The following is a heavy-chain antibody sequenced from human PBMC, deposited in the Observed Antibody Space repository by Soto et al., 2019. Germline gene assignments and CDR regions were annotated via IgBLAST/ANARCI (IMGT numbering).Heavy chain of an antibody. CDR3: AYYYDSSGYYYYYGMDV. Sequence: SVKVSCKASGGTFSSYAISWVRQAPGQGLEWMGGIIPIFGTANYAQKFQGRVTITADESTSTAYMELSSLRSEDTAVYYCAYYYDSSGYYYYYGMDVWGQGXTVTVYS. V-gene: IGHV1-69*13. D-gene: IGHD3-22*01. J-gene: IGHJ6*02. CDR1: GGTFSSYA. CDR2: IIPIFGTA.